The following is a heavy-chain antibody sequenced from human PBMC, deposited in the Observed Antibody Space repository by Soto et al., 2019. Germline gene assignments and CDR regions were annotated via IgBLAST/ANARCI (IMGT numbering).Heavy chain of an antibody. Sequence: PSETLSLTCTVSGASISRYYWSWIRQSPGKGLEWIGYLYNTGSTIYNPSLKSRVTISVDTSKNQFSLKMNSVTAADTAVYYCARALYSSSYAMEVWGQGTTVTVSS. CDR2: LYNTGST. CDR3: ARALYSSSYAMEV. CDR1: GASISRYY. D-gene: IGHD6-6*01. V-gene: IGHV4-59*01. J-gene: IGHJ6*02.